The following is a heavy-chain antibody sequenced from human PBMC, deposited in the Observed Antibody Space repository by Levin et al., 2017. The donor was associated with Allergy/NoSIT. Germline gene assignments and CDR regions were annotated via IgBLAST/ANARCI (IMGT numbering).Heavy chain of an antibody. J-gene: IGHJ1*01. CDR2: IYPGDSDT. CDR1: GYSFSSYW. D-gene: IGHD6-6*01. V-gene: IGHV5-51*01. CDR3: ARRFSSAEYFQY. Sequence: GGSLRLSCKGFGYSFSSYWIGWVRQMPGKGLEWMGIIYPGDSDTRYSPSFQGQVTISADKSISTAYLQWSSLKASDTAIYYCARRFSSAEYFQYWGQGSLVTVFS.